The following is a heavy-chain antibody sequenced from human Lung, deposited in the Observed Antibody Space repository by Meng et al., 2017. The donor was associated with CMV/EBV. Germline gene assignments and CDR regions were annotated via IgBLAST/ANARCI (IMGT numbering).Heavy chain of an antibody. J-gene: IGHJ6*01. V-gene: IGHV4-39*07. CDR2: ISYSGRT. D-gene: IGHD3-10*01. Sequence: GSLRLXCLVSGGSMSSGRSYWGWVRQPPGKGLEWIASISYSGRTFYTPSLKSRVIISVDTSNNQFSLKVNSVTAADTAVYYCARGTGSGTYIRLSYYYGVDVWGRGTAVTVSS. CDR1: GGSMSSGRSY. CDR3: ARGTGSGTYIRLSYYYGVDV.